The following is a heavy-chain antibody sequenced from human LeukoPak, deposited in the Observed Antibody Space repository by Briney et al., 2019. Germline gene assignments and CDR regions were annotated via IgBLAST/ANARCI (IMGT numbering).Heavy chain of an antibody. Sequence: PGGSLRLSCAASAFTFRSYAMIWVRQAPGKRLEWVSTVSGSGGSTYYSDSAKGRFTISRDNSNNTLYLQMNSLRAEDTAVYYCAKGAASRGYTYVANWGQGTLVTVSS. CDR3: AKGAASRGYTYVAN. CDR1: AFTFRSYA. V-gene: IGHV3-23*01. D-gene: IGHD5-18*01. CDR2: VSGSGGST. J-gene: IGHJ4*02.